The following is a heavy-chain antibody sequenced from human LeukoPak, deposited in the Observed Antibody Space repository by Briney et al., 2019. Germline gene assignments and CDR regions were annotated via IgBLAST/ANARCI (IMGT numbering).Heavy chain of an antibody. V-gene: IGHV3-30*18. J-gene: IGHJ4*02. CDR2: ISYDGSNK. Sequence: GGSLRLSCAASGFTFSSYGMPWVRQAPGKGLEWVAVISYDGSNKYYADSVKGRFTISRDNSKNTLYLQMNSLRAEDTAVYYCAKDKGIDYWGQGTLVTVSS. CDR3: AKDKGIDY. CDR1: GFTFSSYG. D-gene: IGHD3-10*01.